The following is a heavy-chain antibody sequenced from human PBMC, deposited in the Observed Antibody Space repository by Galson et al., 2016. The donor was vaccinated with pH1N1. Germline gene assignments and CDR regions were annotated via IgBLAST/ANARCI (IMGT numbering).Heavy chain of an antibody. Sequence: SLRLSCAASGFKFDNYAMTWVRRAPGKGLQWVSAISGSGGRTYYADSVKDRFTISRDNSKKTLFLQMTSLRVEDTAVYYCAKDRYSSGQFFDPWGRGVLVTVSS. V-gene: IGHV3-23*01. CDR3: AKDRYSSGQFFDP. J-gene: IGHJ5*02. CDR1: GFKFDNYA. CDR2: ISGSGGRT. D-gene: IGHD6-19*01.